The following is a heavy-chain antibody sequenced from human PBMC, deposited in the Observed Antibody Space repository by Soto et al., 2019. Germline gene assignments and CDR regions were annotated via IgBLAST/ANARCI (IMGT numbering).Heavy chain of an antibody. D-gene: IGHD6-19*01. CDR1: GFNFSDHY. CDR3: ARHTSGWHYYDY. CDR2: ISGSSRYT. V-gene: IGHV3-11*06. Sequence: PGGSLRLCCAASGFNFSDHYMNWIRQAPGKGLEWVSYISGSSRYTNFADSVKGRFTISRDNAKNSLYLQMNSLRAEDTAVYYCARHTSGWHYYDYWGQGTPVTVSS. J-gene: IGHJ4*02.